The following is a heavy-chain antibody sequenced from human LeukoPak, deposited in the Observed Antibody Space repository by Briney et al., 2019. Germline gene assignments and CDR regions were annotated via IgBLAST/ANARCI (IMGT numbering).Heavy chain of an antibody. V-gene: IGHV3-23*01. J-gene: IGHJ4*02. Sequence: GGPLRLSCAASGFTFSSYAMSWVRQAPGKGLEWVSAISGSGGSTYYADSVKGRFTISRDNSKNTLYLQMNSLRAEDTAVYYCAKRGVGSGSYPTYYFDYWGQGTLVTVSS. CDR1: GFTFSSYA. CDR3: AKRGVGSGSYPTYYFDY. D-gene: IGHD1-26*01. CDR2: ISGSGGST.